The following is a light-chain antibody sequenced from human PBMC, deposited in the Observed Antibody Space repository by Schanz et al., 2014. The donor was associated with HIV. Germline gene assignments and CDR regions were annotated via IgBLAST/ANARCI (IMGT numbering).Light chain of an antibody. V-gene: IGKV3-20*01. Sequence: EIVLTQSPGSLSLSPGGRATLSCGASQRLSSSYLAWYQQKRDQPPRLVIYATSTRAAGIPDRFSGTGSGTDFALAISSLEPEDSAVYYCQQYGSSPLTFGGGTKVEIK. J-gene: IGKJ4*01. CDR2: ATS. CDR3: QQYGSSPLT. CDR1: QRLSSSY.